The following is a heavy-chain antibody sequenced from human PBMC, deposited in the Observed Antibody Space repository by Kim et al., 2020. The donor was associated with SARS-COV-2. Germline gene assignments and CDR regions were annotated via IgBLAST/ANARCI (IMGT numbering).Heavy chain of an antibody. CDR3: ARGRGIAAAGRNFKFDY. V-gene: IGHV4-34*01. J-gene: IGHJ4*02. D-gene: IGHD6-13*01. Sequence: SETLSLTCAVYGGSFSGYYWSWIRQPPGKGLEWIGEINHSGSTNYNPSLKSRVTISVDTSKNQFSLKLSSVTAADTAVYYCARGRGIAAAGRNFKFDYWGQGTLVTVSS. CDR1: GGSFSGYY. CDR2: INHSGST.